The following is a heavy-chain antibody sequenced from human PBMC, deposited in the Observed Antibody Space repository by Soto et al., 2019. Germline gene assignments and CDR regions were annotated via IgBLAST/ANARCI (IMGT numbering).Heavy chain of an antibody. CDR1: GYTFPSYG. Sequence: QVQLVQSGAAVKKPGASVKVSCKASGYTFPSYGISWVRQAPGQGLERMGWISAYNGNTNYAQKLQGRVTMNTDTSTSTGYMARRRLRSDDTGVYYCARRIWSCYDLDAFDIWCQGTMVTVS. V-gene: IGHV1-18*04. D-gene: IGHD3-3*01. J-gene: IGHJ3*02. CDR2: ISAYNGNT. CDR3: ARRIWSCYDLDAFDI.